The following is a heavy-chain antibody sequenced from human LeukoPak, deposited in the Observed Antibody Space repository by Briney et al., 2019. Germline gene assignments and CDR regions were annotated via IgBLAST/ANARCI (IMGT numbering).Heavy chain of an antibody. V-gene: IGHV4-34*01. D-gene: IGHD2-21*02. J-gene: IGHJ5*02. Sequence: SETLSLTCAVYGGSFSGYYWSWIRQPPGKGLEWIGEINHSGSTNYNPSFKSRVTISVDTSKNQFSLKLSSVTAADTAVYYCARGDFVGDYWFDPWGQGTLVTVSS. CDR3: ARGDFVGDYWFDP. CDR1: GGSFSGYY. CDR2: INHSGST.